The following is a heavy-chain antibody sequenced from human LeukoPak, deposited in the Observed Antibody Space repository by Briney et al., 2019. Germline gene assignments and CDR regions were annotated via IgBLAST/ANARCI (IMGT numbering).Heavy chain of an antibody. D-gene: IGHD3-22*01. CDR3: ARDSSGYYRIDY. J-gene: IGHJ4*02. Sequence: SETLSLTCTVSGGSISSYYWSWIRQPPGKGLEWIEYVFHSGSTNYNPSLKSRVTISVDTSKNQFSLKLTSVTAADTAVYYCARDSSGYYRIDYWGQGTLVTVSS. CDR1: GGSISSYY. V-gene: IGHV4-59*08. CDR2: VFHSGST.